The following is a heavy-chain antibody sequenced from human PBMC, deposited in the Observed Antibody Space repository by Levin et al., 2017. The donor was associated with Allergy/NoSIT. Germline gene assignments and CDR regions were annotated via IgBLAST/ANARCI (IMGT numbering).Heavy chain of an antibody. CDR2: IKSKTDGGTT. CDR1: GFTFNNAW. D-gene: IGHD3-10*01. CDR3: TTSYYYGSGSEEDYMDV. Sequence: GGSLRLSCAASGFTFNNAWMSWVRQAPGKGLEWVGRIKSKTDGGTTAYAAPVKGRFTISRDDSKNTLYLQMNSLKTEDTAVYYCTTSYYYGSGSEEDYMDVWGRGTTVTVSS. V-gene: IGHV3-15*01. J-gene: IGHJ6*03.